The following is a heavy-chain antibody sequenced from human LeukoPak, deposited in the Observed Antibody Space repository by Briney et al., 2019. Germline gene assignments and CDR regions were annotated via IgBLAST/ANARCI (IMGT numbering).Heavy chain of an antibody. J-gene: IGHJ4*02. CDR1: GGSFSGYY. Sequence: QASETLSLTCAVYGGSFSGYYWSWIRQAPGKGLEWVSAISGSGGSTYYADSVKGRFTISRDNSKNTLYLQMNSLRAEDTAVYYCARKGHYYDSSGYNDYWGQGTLVTVSS. V-gene: IGHV3-23*01. D-gene: IGHD3-22*01. CDR2: ISGSGGST. CDR3: ARKGHYYDSSGYNDY.